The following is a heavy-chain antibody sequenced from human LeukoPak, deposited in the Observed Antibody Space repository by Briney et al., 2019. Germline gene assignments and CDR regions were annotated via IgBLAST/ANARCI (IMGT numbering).Heavy chain of an antibody. V-gene: IGHV3-33*01. Sequence: GRSLRLSCEASGFLFSNYGTHWVRQAPGKGLEWVAFIWSDGDNKYYADSVKGRFTISRDNSKNTVYLQMSSLRAGDTAVYFCARDRVQPNHFDYWGQGTLVTVSS. CDR2: IWSDGDNK. CDR3: ARDRVQPNHFDY. J-gene: IGHJ4*02. D-gene: IGHD1-14*01. CDR1: GFLFSNYG.